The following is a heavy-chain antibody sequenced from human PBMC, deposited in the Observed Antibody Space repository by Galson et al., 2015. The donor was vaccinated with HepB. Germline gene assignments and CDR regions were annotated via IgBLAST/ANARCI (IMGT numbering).Heavy chain of an antibody. CDR1: AYDFSNYW. Sequence: QSGAEVKKPGESLRISCKGSAYDFSNYWISWVRQTPGKGLGWMGRIDPSDSHITYSPSFEGHVIISTDESVSTAYLKWSSLKASDTAIYFCARRRRERMDVWGQGTTVIVSS. CDR2: IDPSDSHI. J-gene: IGHJ6*02. V-gene: IGHV5-10-1*01. CDR3: ARRRRERMDV.